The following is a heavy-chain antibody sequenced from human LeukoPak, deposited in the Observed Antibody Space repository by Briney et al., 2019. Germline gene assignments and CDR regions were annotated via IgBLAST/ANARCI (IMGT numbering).Heavy chain of an antibody. CDR2: INPSGGNT. CDR1: GYTFSAYY. J-gene: IGHJ4*02. V-gene: IGHV1-46*01. CDR3: ARVAVGATLEH. D-gene: IGHD1-26*01. Sequence: GASVKVSCKASGYTFSAYYMQWVRQAPGQGLEWMGIINPSGGNTNYAQKFQGRVTMTRDTSTSTVYMELSSLRSEDTAVYFCARVAVGATLEHWGQGTLVTVSS.